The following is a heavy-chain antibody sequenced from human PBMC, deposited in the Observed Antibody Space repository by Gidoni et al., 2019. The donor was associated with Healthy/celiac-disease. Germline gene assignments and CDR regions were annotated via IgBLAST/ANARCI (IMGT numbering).Heavy chain of an antibody. CDR1: AASVTSNRAA. CDR2: TYYRSKWYN. Sequence: VQLQQSGPGLVKPAQTLSLTCAISAASVTSNRAAWNWIRQSPPRGLEWLGRTYYRSKWYNEYAVSVKRRITINPDTSKNQFSLQLNSVTPEDTAVYYCARDAELSYGYWFDPWGQGTLVTVSS. J-gene: IGHJ5*02. D-gene: IGHD3-10*01. CDR3: ARDAELSYGYWFDP. V-gene: IGHV6-1*01.